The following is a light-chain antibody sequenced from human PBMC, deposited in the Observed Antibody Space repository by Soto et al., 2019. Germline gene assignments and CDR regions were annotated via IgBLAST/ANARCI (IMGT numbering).Light chain of an antibody. J-gene: IGLJ1*01. CDR3: SSYSISSTLHYV. CDR2: EVS. V-gene: IGLV2-14*01. CDR1: SSDVGAHNY. Sequence: QSVLTQPASVSGSPGQSITISCTGSSSDVGAHNYVSWYQQHPGEAPKLMIYEVSNRPSRISNRFSGSKSGITASLTISGLQAEDEADYYCSSYSISSTLHYVFGTGTKVTVL.